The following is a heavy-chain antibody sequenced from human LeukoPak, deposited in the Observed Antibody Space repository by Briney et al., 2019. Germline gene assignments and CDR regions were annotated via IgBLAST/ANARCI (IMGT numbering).Heavy chain of an antibody. V-gene: IGHV1-46*01. Sequence: ASVKVSCKASGYTFTSYYMHWVRQAPGQGLEWMGIINPSGGSTSYAQKFQGRVTMTRDMSTSTVYMELSSLRSEDTAVYYCARDPKSGAFDYWGQGTLVTVSS. CDR3: ARDPKSGAFDY. J-gene: IGHJ4*02. D-gene: IGHD3-10*01. CDR1: GYTFTSYY. CDR2: INPSGGST.